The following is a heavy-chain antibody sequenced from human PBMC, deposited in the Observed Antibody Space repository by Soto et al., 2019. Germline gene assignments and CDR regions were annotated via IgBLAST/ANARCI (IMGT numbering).Heavy chain of an antibody. CDR2: IYYSGST. Sequence: PSETLSLTCTVSGGSISSYYWSWIRQPPGKGLEWIGYIYYSGSTNYNPSLQSRVTISVDTSMNQFSLRLSSVTAADTAVYYCARETDYGGMDYWGQGTLVTVSS. V-gene: IGHV4-59*01. CDR3: ARETDYGGMDY. CDR1: GGSISSYY. J-gene: IGHJ4*02. D-gene: IGHD4-17*01.